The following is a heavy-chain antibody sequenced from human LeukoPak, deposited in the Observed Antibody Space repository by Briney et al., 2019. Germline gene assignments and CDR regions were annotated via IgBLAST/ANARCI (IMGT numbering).Heavy chain of an antibody. J-gene: IGHJ4*02. CDR2: VYYSGST. V-gene: IGHV4-39*07. D-gene: IGHD3-9*01. CDR3: ARGSSLGAYYDILTGGGNFDY. Sequence: PSETLSLTCTVSGGSISSSSYYWGWIRQPPGKGLEWIGSVYYSGSTYYNPSLKSRVTISVDTSKNQFSLKLSSVTAADTAVYYCARGSSLGAYYDILTGGGNFDYWGQGTLVTVSS. CDR1: GGSISSSSYY.